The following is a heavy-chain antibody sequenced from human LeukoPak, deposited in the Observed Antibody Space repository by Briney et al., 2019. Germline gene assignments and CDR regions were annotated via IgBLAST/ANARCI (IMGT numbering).Heavy chain of an antibody. CDR2: IKDGGNPT. Sequence: SMTLSCPLSTLTLTSYWIHWDRPLAGECLVWVSRIKDGGNPTDNADSVKARFTISRDDAKNTPYLQMNSLRVEDTAIYYCTTIRPGNGGQG. CDR1: TLTLTSYW. D-gene: IGHD1-26*01. J-gene: IGHJ4*02. CDR3: TTIRPGN. V-gene: IGHV3-74*01.